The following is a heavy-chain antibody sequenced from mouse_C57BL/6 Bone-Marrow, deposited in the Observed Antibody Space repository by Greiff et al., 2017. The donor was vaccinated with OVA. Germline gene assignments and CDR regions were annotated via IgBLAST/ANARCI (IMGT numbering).Heavy chain of an antibody. J-gene: IGHJ4*01. CDR1: GYTFTSYG. CDR2: IYPRSGNT. D-gene: IGHD3-3*01. Sequence: QVQLQQSGAELARPGASVKLSCKASGYTFTSYGISWVKQRTGQGLEWIGEIYPRSGNTYYNEKFKGKATLTADKSSSTAYMELRSLTSEDSAVYFCAREDSWYYYAMDYWGQGTSVTVSA. V-gene: IGHV1-81*01. CDR3: AREDSWYYYAMDY.